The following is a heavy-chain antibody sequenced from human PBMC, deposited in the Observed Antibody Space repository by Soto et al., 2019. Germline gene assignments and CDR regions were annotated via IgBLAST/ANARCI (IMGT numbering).Heavy chain of an antibody. J-gene: IGHJ6*02. V-gene: IGHV2-5*01. D-gene: IGHD2-8*01. Sequence: SGPTLVNPTQTLTLTCTFSGFSLSTTGVGVGWIRQPPGKALEWLALIYWNDDKRFSPSLKSRLTTTKDTSKNQVVLSMTIMGPVDTATYFCANVGYLSYYYYAMDVWGQGTRVTVSS. CDR2: IYWNDDK. CDR3: ANVGYLSYYYYAMDV. CDR1: GFSLSTTGVG.